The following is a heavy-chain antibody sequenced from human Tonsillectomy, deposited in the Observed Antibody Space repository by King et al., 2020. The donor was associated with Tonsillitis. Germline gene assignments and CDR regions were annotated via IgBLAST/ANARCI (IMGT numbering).Heavy chain of an antibody. CDR1: GGTFRSYA. CDR2: IIPIFGTA. CDR3: ARVPQYYYDSSGYSHAFDI. Sequence: VQLVESGAEVKKPGSSGKVSCKASGGTFRSYAISWVRQAPGQSLEWMGGIIPIFGTANYAQKFQGRVTITADESTSTAYMELSSLRSEDTAVYYCARVPQYYYDSSGYSHAFDIWGQGTMVTVSS. D-gene: IGHD3-22*01. V-gene: IGHV1-69*01. J-gene: IGHJ3*02.